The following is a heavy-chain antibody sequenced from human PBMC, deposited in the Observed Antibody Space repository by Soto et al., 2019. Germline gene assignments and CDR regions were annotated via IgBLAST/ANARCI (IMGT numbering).Heavy chain of an antibody. J-gene: IGHJ4*02. V-gene: IGHV1-8*01. CDR2: MNPNSGNT. D-gene: IGHD3-9*01. CDR3: VRLPDNVDVLTGRSGYNDY. Sequence: QVQLVQSGAEVKKPGASVKVSCKASGYTFTNYDINWVRHATGQGLEWMGWMNPNSGNTGYAQKFQGRVTMTRDTYINTAYMELSSLRSEETAVYYCVRLPDNVDVLTGRSGYNDYWGQGTLVTVSS. CDR1: GYTFTNYD.